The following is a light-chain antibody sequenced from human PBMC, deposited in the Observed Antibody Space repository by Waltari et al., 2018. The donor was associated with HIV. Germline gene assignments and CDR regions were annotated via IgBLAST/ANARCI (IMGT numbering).Light chain of an antibody. CDR1: QSVGSY. CDR2: DAS. Sequence: EIVLTQSPATLSLSPGERATLSCRASQSVGSYLGWYQQKPGKVPRLLIYDASNRATVIPASFSGSGSGTDFTRTISSLEPEDFAVYYLQQRSDWPPMFGQGTKVEIK. V-gene: IGKV3-11*01. J-gene: IGKJ1*01. CDR3: QQRSDWPPM.